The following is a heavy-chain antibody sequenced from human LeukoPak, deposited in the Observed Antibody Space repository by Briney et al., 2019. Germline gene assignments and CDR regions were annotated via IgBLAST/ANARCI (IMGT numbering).Heavy chain of an antibody. V-gene: IGHV3-15*01. D-gene: IGHD3-10*01. J-gene: IGHJ4*02. CDR1: GFSLSNAW. CDR2: IKSKADGGTT. CDR3: TTHYYGSGTFDY. Sequence: GGCLRLSCATSGFSLSNAWIRWVRQAPGKGLERVGRIKSKADGGTTDYAASVKGRYTITRDDSKNTLYLQMNSLKTEDTAVYYCTTHYYGSGTFDYWGQGTLVTVSS.